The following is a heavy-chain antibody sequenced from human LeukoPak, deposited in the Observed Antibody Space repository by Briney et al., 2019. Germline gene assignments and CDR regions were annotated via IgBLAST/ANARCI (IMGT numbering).Heavy chain of an antibody. J-gene: IGHJ6*02. Sequence: SETLSLTCAVYGGSFSGYYWSWIRQPPGKGLEWIGEINYSGSTNYNPSLKSRVTISVDTSKNQFSLKLSSVTAADTAVYYCARLCSSTSCPLDVWGQGTTVTVSS. D-gene: IGHD2-2*01. CDR1: GGSFSGYY. CDR3: ARLCSSTSCPLDV. V-gene: IGHV4-34*01. CDR2: INYSGST.